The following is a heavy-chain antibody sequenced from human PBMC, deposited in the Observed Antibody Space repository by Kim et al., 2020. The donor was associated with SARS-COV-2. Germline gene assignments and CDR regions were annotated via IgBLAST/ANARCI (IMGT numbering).Heavy chain of an antibody. CDR2: IYYSGST. CDR1: GGSISSGDYY. D-gene: IGHD2-8*01. J-gene: IGHJ4*02. V-gene: IGHV4-30-4*01. CDR3: ARGVGVAYFDY. Sequence: SETLSLTCTVSGGSISSGDYYWSWIRQPPGKGLEWIGYIYYSGSTYYNPSLKSRVTISVDTSKNQFSLKLSSVTAADTAVYYCARGVGVAYFDYWGQGTLVTVSS.